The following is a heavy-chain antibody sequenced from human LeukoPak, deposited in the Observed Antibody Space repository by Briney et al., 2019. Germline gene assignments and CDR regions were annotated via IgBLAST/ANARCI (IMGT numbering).Heavy chain of an antibody. D-gene: IGHD3-16*01. CDR2: IKSKSFGGTT. CDR3: TPLGAFDY. Sequence: GGSLRLSCTPSGFTFSNAWMSWVRQAPGKGGEWGGRIKSKSFGGTTDYAAPGTGRFTIPRDDSKNTLYLRMNTLKPEDTATYYCTPLGAFDYWGQGTLVTVAS. J-gene: IGHJ4*02. V-gene: IGHV3-15*01. CDR1: GFTFSNAW.